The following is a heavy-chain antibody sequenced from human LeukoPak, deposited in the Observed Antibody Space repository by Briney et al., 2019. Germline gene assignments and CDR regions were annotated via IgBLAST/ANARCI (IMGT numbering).Heavy chain of an antibody. Sequence: PGGSLRLSCAASGFTFSSYDMGWVRQAPGKGLEWVSTVNESGGRTYYAGSVKGRFTMSRDNSKNTLYLQMNSLRVEDTAIYYCAKEGRPNSGGGFFDYWGQGTRVTVSS. CDR2: VNESGGRT. D-gene: IGHD1-26*01. CDR3: AKEGRPNSGGGFFDY. CDR1: GFTFSSYD. V-gene: IGHV3-23*01. J-gene: IGHJ4*02.